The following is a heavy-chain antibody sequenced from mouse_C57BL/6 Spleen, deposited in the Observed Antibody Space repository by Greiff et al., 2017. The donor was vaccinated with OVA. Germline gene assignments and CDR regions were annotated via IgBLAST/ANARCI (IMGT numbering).Heavy chain of an antibody. CDR2: ISYSGST. J-gene: IGHJ4*01. V-gene: IGHV3-1*01. D-gene: IGHD3-2*02. CDR3: ATDSSGSYAMDY. CDR1: GYSITSGYD. Sequence: EVKVEESGPGMAKPSQSLSLTCTVTGYSITSGYDWHWIRHFPGNKLEWMGYISYSGSTNYNPSLKSRISITHDTSKNHFFLKLNSVTTEDSATYYCATDSSGSYAMDYWGQGTSVTVSS.